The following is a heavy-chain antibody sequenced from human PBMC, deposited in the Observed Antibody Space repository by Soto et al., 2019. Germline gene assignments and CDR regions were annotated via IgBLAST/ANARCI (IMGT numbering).Heavy chain of an antibody. V-gene: IGHV4-59*01. CDR2: ISYSGNT. D-gene: IGHD2-15*01. CDR1: GGSIISGY. J-gene: IGHJ4*02. Sequence: KPSGTLSLTCTVSGGSIISGYWSWIRQPPGKGLEWIGYISYSGNTNYNPSLKSRVTMSVDTPKNQFSLRLSSVTTADTAVYYCAGLRGYTGSPIDYWGQGTLVTVSS. CDR3: AGLRGYTGSPIDY.